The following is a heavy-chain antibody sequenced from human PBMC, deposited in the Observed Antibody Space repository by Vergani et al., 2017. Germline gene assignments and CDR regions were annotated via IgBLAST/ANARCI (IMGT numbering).Heavy chain of an antibody. CDR2: IYHSGST. D-gene: IGHD6-13*01. Sequence: QVQLQESGPGLVMPSETLSLTCAASGYSTTSGSYWGWIRQPPGKGLEWIGSIYHSGSTYYNPSLKSRFTISVDTSKNKFSLKLSSVTAADTAVYYCARSTRGYSSSGYDLFDYWGQGTLVTVSA. J-gene: IGHJ4*02. CDR1: GYSTTSGSY. V-gene: IGHV4-38-2*01. CDR3: ARSTRGYSSSGYDLFDY.